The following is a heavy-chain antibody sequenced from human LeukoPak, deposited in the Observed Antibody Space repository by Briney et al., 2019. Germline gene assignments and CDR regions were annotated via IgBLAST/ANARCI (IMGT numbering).Heavy chain of an antibody. V-gene: IGHV4-39*07. Sequence: SETLSLTCTVSGGSISSSSYYWGWIRQPPGKGLEWIGSIYYSGSTNYNPSLKSRVTISVDTSKNQFSLKLSSVTAADTAVYYCARLSVLRFPRRAFDIWGQGTMVTVSS. D-gene: IGHD3-3*01. J-gene: IGHJ3*02. CDR3: ARLSVLRFPRRAFDI. CDR1: GGSISSSSYY. CDR2: IYYSGST.